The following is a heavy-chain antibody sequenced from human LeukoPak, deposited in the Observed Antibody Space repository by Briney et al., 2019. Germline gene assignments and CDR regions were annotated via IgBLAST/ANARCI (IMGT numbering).Heavy chain of an antibody. V-gene: IGHV3-15*01. J-gene: IGHJ4*02. CDR3: AKDRGYSGYDPLDY. D-gene: IGHD5-12*01. CDR2: IKSKTDGGTT. CDR1: GFTFSNAW. Sequence: GGSLRLSCAASGFTFSNAWMSWVRQAPGKGLEWVGRIKSKTDGGTTDYAAPVKGRFTISRDDSKNTLYLQMNSLRAEDTAVYYCAKDRGYSGYDPLDYWGQGTLVTVSS.